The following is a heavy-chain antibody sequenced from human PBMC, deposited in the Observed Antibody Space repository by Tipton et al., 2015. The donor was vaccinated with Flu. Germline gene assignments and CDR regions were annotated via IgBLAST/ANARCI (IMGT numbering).Heavy chain of an antibody. D-gene: IGHD1-26*01. J-gene: IGHJ4*02. Sequence: GSLRLSCAASGFTFSSYSMNWVRQAPGKGLEWVSSISSSSSYIYYADSLKGRFTISRDNAKNSLYLQMSSLRAEDTAVYYCARDFRGATVRTVDYWGQGTLVTVSS. CDR2: ISSSSSYI. V-gene: IGHV3-21*01. CDR1: GFTFSSYS. CDR3: ARDFRGATVRTVDY.